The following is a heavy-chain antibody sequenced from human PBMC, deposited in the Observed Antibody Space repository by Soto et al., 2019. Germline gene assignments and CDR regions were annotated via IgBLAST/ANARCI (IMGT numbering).Heavy chain of an antibody. V-gene: IGHV3-21*01. CDR2: ISSRSDI. D-gene: IGHD2-2*02. J-gene: IGHJ6*02. CDR1: GFTFSTYS. Sequence: SCVGSGFTFSTYSIHWFRQAPGKGLEWVSSISSRSDIYYANSVKGRFTISRDNAKNSVSLQMNSLRAEDTAVYYCAREYTAWPLAYGLDVWGQGTTVTVSS. CDR3: AREYTAWPLAYGLDV.